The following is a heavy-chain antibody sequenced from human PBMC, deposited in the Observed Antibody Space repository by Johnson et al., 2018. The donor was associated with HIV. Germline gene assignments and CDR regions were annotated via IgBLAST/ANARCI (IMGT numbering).Heavy chain of an antibody. D-gene: IGHD3-10*01. Sequence: QVHLVESGGGLVQPGGSLILSCAASGFTFSNYGMHWVRQAPGKGLEGVAFIRSDGSNKYYGDSVKGRFTISRDNSKNTLYLQMMSLRTEDTAVYFCAKVPSAVWFGEVIWGQGTMVTVSS. CDR3: AKVPSAVWFGEVI. CDR2: IRSDGSNK. J-gene: IGHJ3*02. CDR1: GFTFSNYG. V-gene: IGHV3-30*02.